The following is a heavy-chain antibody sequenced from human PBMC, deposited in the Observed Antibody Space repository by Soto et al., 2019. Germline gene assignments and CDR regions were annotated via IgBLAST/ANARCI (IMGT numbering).Heavy chain of an antibody. D-gene: IGHD3-22*01. V-gene: IGHV3-15*07. CDR1: GFPFSNPG. J-gene: IGHJ4*02. CDR3: TTVHSSGPS. Sequence: GGSRDPSFAPPGFPFSNPGRNWVPQAPGKGLEWVGRIKSKTDGGTTDYAAPVKGRFTISRDDSKSTLYLQMNSLKTEDTAVYYCTTVHSSGPSWGQGTLVTVSS. CDR2: IKSKTDGGTT.